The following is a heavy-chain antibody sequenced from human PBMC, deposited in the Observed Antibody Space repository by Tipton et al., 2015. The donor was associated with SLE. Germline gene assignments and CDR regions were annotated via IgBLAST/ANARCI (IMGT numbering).Heavy chain of an antibody. J-gene: IGHJ4*02. Sequence: TLSLTCAVYGGSFSGYYWSWIRQPPGKGLEWIGEINHSGSTNSNPSLKSRVTISVDTSKNQFSLKLSSVTAADTAVYYCASSLGSSYWFDYWGQGTLVTVSS. CDR1: GGSFSGYY. CDR3: ASSLGSSYWFDY. V-gene: IGHV4-34*01. D-gene: IGHD2-15*01. CDR2: INHSGST.